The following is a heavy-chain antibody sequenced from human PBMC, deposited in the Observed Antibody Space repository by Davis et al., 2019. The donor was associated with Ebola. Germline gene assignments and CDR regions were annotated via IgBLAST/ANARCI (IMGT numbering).Heavy chain of an antibody. D-gene: IGHD5-18*01. Sequence: SETLSLTCTVSSGSISSYYWTWIRQSPGKGLEWIGYINYSGSTNYNPSLKSRVTISVDPSKNQFSLKLSSVTAADTAVYYCARAEPKRYRGYYGMDVWGQGTTVTVSS. CDR3: ARAEPKRYRGYYGMDV. CDR1: SGSISSYY. J-gene: IGHJ6*02. CDR2: INYSGST. V-gene: IGHV4-59*12.